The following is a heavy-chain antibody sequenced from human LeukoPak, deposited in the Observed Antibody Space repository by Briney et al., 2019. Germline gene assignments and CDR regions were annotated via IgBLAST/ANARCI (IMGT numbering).Heavy chain of an antibody. CDR3: ARDLRIVSGSYLDY. CDR1: GFTFSSYW. V-gene: IGHV3-21*01. Sequence: PGGSLRLSCAASGFTFSSYWMSWVRQAPGKGLEWVSCISSSSSYIYYADSVKGRFTISRDNSKNTLYLQMNSLRAEDTAIYYCARDLRIVSGSYLDYWGQGTLVTVSS. D-gene: IGHD1-26*01. CDR2: ISSSSSYI. J-gene: IGHJ4*02.